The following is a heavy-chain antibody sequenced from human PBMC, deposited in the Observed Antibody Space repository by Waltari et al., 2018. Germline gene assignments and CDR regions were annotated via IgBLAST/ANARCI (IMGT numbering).Heavy chain of an antibody. Sequence: QVQLVQSGAEVKKPGSSVKVSCKASGGTFSSYAISWVRQAPGQRLEWMGGFIPIFGTANYAQKFQGRVTITADESTSTAYMELSSLRSEDTAVYYCATPDYYGSGAGYFDYWGQGTLVTVSS. CDR3: ATPDYYGSGAGYFDY. D-gene: IGHD3-10*01. J-gene: IGHJ4*02. V-gene: IGHV1-69*12. CDR2: FIPIFGTA. CDR1: GGTFSSYA.